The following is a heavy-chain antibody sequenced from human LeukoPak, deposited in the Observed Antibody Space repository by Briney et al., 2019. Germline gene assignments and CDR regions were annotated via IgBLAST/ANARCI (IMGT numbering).Heavy chain of an antibody. J-gene: IGHJ4*02. CDR1: GFTFSSYA. Sequence: QTGGSLRLSCAASGFTFSSYAMSWVRQAPGKGLEWVSAISGSGGSTYYADSVKGQFTISRDNSKNTLYLQMNSLRAEDTAVYYCAKEGGDHSSGWYFMDWGQGTLVTVSS. CDR3: AKEGGDHSSGWYFMD. D-gene: IGHD6-19*01. V-gene: IGHV3-23*01. CDR2: ISGSGGST.